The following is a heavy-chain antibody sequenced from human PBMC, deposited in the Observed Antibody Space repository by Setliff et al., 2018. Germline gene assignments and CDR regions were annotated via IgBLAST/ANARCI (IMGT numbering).Heavy chain of an antibody. CDR1: GGSISSGGFY. J-gene: IGHJ4*02. D-gene: IGHD3-10*01. CDR3: ARESATIGEFPLYYFDK. Sequence: SATLSLTCSVSGGSISSGGFYWSWIRQSAGRGLEWIGHFHTGGATDYNLSLKSRVTISLDSSKNQFSLRLSSVTAADAAVYFCARESATIGEFPLYYFDKWGQGIPVTVS. V-gene: IGHV4-61*09. CDR2: FHTGGAT.